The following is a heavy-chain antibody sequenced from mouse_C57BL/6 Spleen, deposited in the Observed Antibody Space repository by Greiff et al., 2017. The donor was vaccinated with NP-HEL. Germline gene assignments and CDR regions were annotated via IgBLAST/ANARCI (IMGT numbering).Heavy chain of an antibody. V-gene: IGHV1-74*01. D-gene: IGHD1-1*01. CDR3: AIGYYGSSLYYAMDY. Sequence: QVQLKQPGAELVKPGASVKVSCKASGYTFTSYWMHWVKQRPGQGLEWIGRIHPSDSDTNYNQKFKGKATLTVDKSSSTAYMQLSSLTSEDSAVYDCAIGYYGSSLYYAMDYWGQGTSVTVSS. CDR1: GYTFTSYW. J-gene: IGHJ4*01. CDR2: IHPSDSDT.